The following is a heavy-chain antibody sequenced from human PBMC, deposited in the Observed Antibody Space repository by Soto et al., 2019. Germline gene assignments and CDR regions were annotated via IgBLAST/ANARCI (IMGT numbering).Heavy chain of an antibody. Sequence: SETLSLTCAVSGYSISSDYYWGWIRQPPGQGLEWIGNIHHSGNTYSNPSLKSRVTISVDTSKNRFSLKVTSVTVADTALYYCAARAGTTFDFVYWGQGARVTVSS. V-gene: IGHV4-38-2*01. D-gene: IGHD4-17*01. CDR3: AARAGTTFDFVY. CDR2: IHHSGNT. J-gene: IGHJ4*02. CDR1: GYSISSDYY.